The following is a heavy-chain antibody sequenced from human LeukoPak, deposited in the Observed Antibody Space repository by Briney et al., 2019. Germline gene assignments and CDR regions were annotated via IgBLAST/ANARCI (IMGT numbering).Heavy chain of an antibody. Sequence: GGSLRLSCVASGFTFSSYGMHWVRQAPGKGLEWVAVISYDGSNKYYADSVKGRFTISRDNSKNTLYLQMNSLRAEDTAVYYCAKSLVGATTDYWGQGTLVTVSS. D-gene: IGHD1-26*01. CDR2: ISYDGSNK. J-gene: IGHJ4*02. CDR3: AKSLVGATTDY. CDR1: GFTFSSYG. V-gene: IGHV3-30*18.